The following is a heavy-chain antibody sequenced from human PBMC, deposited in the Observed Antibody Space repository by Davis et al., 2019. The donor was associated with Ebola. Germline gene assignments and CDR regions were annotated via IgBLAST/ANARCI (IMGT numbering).Heavy chain of an antibody. D-gene: IGHD2/OR15-2a*01. CDR2: INANTGGT. V-gene: IGHV1-2*06. CDR1: RYTLTNYY. CDR3: ARPSFYDGGALSN. Sequence: ASVKVSCQASRYTLTNYYMHWVRQAPGQGLEWMGRINANTGGTSFAQNFQGRVTMTRDRSSSTVYMELSNLRSDDTAVYYCARPSFYDGGALSNWGQGTLVTVSS. J-gene: IGHJ4*02.